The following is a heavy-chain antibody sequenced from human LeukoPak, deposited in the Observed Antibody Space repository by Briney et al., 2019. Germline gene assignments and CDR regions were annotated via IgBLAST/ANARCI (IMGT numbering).Heavy chain of an antibody. Sequence: PSETLSLTCTVSGGSISSSSYYWGWIRQPPGKGLEWIGSIYYSGSTYYNPSLKSRVTISVDTSKNQFSLKLSSVTAADTAVYYCARYRFLEWLSENWFDPWGQGTLVTVSS. D-gene: IGHD3-3*01. V-gene: IGHV4-39*01. J-gene: IGHJ5*02. CDR3: ARYRFLEWLSENWFDP. CDR2: IYYSGST. CDR1: GGSISSSSYY.